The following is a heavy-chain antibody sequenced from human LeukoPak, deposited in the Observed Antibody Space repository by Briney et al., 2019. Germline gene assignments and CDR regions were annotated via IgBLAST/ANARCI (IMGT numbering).Heavy chain of an antibody. CDR2: IYSGGNT. V-gene: IGHV3-66*01. Sequence: GGSLRLSCAVSGCTVSDNHMSWVRQAPGKGLEWVSTIYSGGNTFYADSVKGRFTISRDNSKNTLYFQMNGLRAEDTAVYYCATGRDAYKSGCWGQGTLVTVSS. CDR1: GCTVSDNH. D-gene: IGHD5-24*01. CDR3: ATGRDAYKSGC. J-gene: IGHJ4*02.